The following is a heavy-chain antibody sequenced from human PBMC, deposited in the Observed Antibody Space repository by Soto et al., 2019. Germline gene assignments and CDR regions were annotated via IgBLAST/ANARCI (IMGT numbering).Heavy chain of an antibody. Sequence: SETLSLTCTVSGGSVSSGSYYWSWIRQPPGKGLEWIGYIYYSGSTNYNPSLKSRVTISVDTSNNQFSLKLSSVTAADTAVYYCARGRAVDSWYVSPTQNGMDVWGQGTTVTVSS. J-gene: IGHJ6*02. CDR3: ARGRAVDSWYVSPTQNGMDV. CDR2: IYYSGST. CDR1: GGSVSSGSYY. V-gene: IGHV4-61*01. D-gene: IGHD6-13*01.